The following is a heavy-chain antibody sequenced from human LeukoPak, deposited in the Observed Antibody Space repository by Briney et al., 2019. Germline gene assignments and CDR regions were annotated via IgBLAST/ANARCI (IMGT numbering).Heavy chain of an antibody. V-gene: IGHV1-18*01. CDR3: ARALQLVVPSIVGPTYYYYGMDV. D-gene: IGHD2-2*01. CDR1: GYTFTTYG. Sequence: ASVKVSCKASGYTFTTYGINWVRQAPGQGLEWMGWISTHNGNTNYAQKVQGRVTMTTATSTSTAYMELRSLRSDDTAVYFCARALQLVVPSIVGPTYYYYGMDVWGQGTTVTVSS. J-gene: IGHJ6*02. CDR2: ISTHNGNT.